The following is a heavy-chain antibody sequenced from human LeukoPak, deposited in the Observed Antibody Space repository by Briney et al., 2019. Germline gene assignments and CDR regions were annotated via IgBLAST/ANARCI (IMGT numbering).Heavy chain of an antibody. CDR3: ARDHCTRTSCYFFSY. D-gene: IGHD2-2*01. J-gene: IGHJ4*02. CDR2: ITGSGDTT. V-gene: IGHV3-23*01. CDR1: GFIFRNYA. Sequence: GASLRLSCAASGFIFRNYAMSWVRQAPGKGLEWVSAITGSGDTTYYADSVKGRFTISRDNSKNTLFLQMNSLRAEDTAVYYCARDHCTRTSCYFFSYWGQGTLVTVSS.